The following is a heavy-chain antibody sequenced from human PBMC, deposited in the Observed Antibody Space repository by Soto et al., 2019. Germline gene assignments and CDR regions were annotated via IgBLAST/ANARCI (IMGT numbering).Heavy chain of an antibody. CDR3: VKGRGGSGSLTPRVDF. D-gene: IGHD3-10*01. CDR1: GFTFNNYA. CDR2: ISGVGDTT. V-gene: IGHV3-23*01. Sequence: EVQLLESGGGLVQPGGSLRLSCAASGFTFNNYAMTWVRQAPGKGLEWVSAISGVGDTTSYADSVKCRFTVSRDGSKNTLYLQMGSLRAENTALYYCVKGRGGSGSLTPRVDFWGQGTLVTVSS. J-gene: IGHJ4*02.